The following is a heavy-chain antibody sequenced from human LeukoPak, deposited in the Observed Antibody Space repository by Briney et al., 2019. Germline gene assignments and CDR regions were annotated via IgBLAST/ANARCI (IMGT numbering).Heavy chain of an antibody. CDR3: AKDGGAYYYGSGSYSAGFDY. J-gene: IGHJ4*02. D-gene: IGHD3-10*01. Sequence: GGSLRLSCAASGFTFSSYSMNWVRQAPGKGLEWVSAISGSGSSTYYADSVKGRFTVSRDNSKNTPYLQMNSLRAEDTAVYYCAKDGGAYYYGSGSYSAGFDYWGQGTLVTVSS. V-gene: IGHV3-23*01. CDR2: ISGSGSST. CDR1: GFTFSSYS.